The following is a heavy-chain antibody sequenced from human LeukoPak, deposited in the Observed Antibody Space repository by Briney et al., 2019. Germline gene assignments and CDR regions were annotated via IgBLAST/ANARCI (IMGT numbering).Heavy chain of an antibody. V-gene: IGHV3-53*01. J-gene: IGHJ4*02. D-gene: IGHD1-14*01. Sequence: GGSLRLSCAASGFTVSSNYMSWVRQAPGKGLEWVSVIYSGYSTYYADSVKGRFTISRDNSMNTVYLQMNSLRAEDTAVYYCAKPTLSGATGGFDYWGQGTLVTVSS. CDR2: IYSGYST. CDR3: AKPTLSGATGGFDY. CDR1: GFTVSSNY.